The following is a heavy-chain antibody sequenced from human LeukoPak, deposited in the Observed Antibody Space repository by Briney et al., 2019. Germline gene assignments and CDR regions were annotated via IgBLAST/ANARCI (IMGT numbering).Heavy chain of an antibody. CDR3: AILAYAVVSH. CDR2: INPNSGVT. Sequence: GASVKVSCKTSGYTFTGYFIHWVRQAPGQGLEWMGWINPNSGVTSYAQKSQGRVTMTRDTSISTAYMELSRLRSDDTAVYYCAILAYAVVSHWGQGTLVTVSS. CDR1: GYTFTGYF. J-gene: IGHJ4*02. D-gene: IGHD4-23*01. V-gene: IGHV1-2*02.